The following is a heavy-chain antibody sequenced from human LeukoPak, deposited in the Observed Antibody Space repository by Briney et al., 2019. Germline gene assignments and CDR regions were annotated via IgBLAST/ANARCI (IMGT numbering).Heavy chain of an antibody. CDR1: GDSISSYY. Sequence: SETLSLXCTVSGDSISSYYWSWIRQPPGKGLEWIGYIYYSGSTNYNPSLKSRVTISVDTSKNQFSLKLSSVTAADTAVYYCTRDSDDFVSAFDIWGQGTMVTVSS. CDR3: TRDSDDFVSAFDI. D-gene: IGHD3-3*01. J-gene: IGHJ3*02. CDR2: IYYSGST. V-gene: IGHV4-59*01.